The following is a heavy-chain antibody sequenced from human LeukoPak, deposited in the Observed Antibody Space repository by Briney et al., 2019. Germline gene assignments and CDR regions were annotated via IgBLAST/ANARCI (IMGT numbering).Heavy chain of an antibody. D-gene: IGHD6-13*01. CDR1: GLTLSSHA. Sequence: GGSLRLSCAASGLTLSSHAMTWVRQAPGKGLEWVSYISTSSNAIYYADSVKGRFTISRDNSKDSLYLQMNSLRDEDTAIYYCARDWYSGPMDVFDIRGQGTMVTVSS. V-gene: IGHV3-48*02. CDR3: ARDWYSGPMDVFDI. J-gene: IGHJ3*02. CDR2: ISTSSNAI.